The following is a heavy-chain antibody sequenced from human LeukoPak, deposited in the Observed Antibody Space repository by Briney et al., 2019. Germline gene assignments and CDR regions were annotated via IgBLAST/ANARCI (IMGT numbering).Heavy chain of an antibody. CDR1: GVSISNYD. J-gene: IGHJ3*02. CDR2: IYYSGST. V-gene: IGHV4-59*01. CDR3: ARRGGSPLGAFDI. D-gene: IGHD1-26*01. Sequence: SETLSLTCTVSGVSISNYDWSWIRQPPGKGLELLGYIYYSGSTNYNPSLKSRVTISVDTSNNQFSLKLSSVTAADTAVYYCARRGGSPLGAFDIWGQGTKVTVSS.